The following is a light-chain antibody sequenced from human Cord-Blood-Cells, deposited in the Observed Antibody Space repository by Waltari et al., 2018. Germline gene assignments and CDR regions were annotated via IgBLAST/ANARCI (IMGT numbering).Light chain of an antibody. CDR2: QDS. CDR1: KLGAKY. Sequence: SYELTQPPSVSVSPGQTASIPCSGDKLGAKYACWSQQKPVQSPVLVIYQDSKRPSGIPERFSGSNSGNTATLTISGTQAMDEADYYCQAWDSSTVVFGGGTKLTVL. CDR3: QAWDSSTVV. V-gene: IGLV3-1*01. J-gene: IGLJ2*01.